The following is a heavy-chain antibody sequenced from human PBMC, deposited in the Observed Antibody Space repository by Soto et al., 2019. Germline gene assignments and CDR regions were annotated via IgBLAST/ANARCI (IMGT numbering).Heavy chain of an antibody. V-gene: IGHV4-4*02. CDR2: IYHSGSA. D-gene: IGHD2-21*02. CDR3: ARVPGVVVSADDAFDI. J-gene: IGHJ3*02. Sequence: QVQLQESGPGLVKPSGTLSHTCAVSGGSVSSSNWWSWVRQSPGKGLEWMGEIYHSGSAHYNPSLKSRATISLDKSKNQFSLRLTSVTAADTAVYYCARVPGVVVSADDAFDIWGPGTRVIVSS. CDR1: GGSVSSSNW.